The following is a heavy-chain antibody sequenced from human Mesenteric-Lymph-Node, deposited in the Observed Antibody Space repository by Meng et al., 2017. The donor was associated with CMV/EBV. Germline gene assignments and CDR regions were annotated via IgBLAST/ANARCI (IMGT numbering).Heavy chain of an antibody. CDR2: INWNGGST. D-gene: IGHD3-10*01. J-gene: IGHJ5*02. V-gene: IGHV3-20*04. CDR1: GFTFDHYG. CDR3: ARSRTSAIDTYTSGTYRGSGGFDP. Sequence: GESLKISCAASGFTFDHYGMNWVRQVPGKGLEWVSGINWNGGSTGYAGSVKARFTISRDNAKNSLYLQMSSLRAEDTAFYYCARSRTSAIDTYTSGTYRGSGGFDPWGQGTPVTVSS.